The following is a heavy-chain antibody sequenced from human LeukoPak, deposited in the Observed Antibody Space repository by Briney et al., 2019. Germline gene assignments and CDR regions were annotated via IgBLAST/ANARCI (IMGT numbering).Heavy chain of an antibody. Sequence: SETLSLTCAVYGGSFSGYYWSWIRQPPGKGLEWIGEINHSGSTNYNPSLKSRVTISVDTSKNQFSLKLSSVTAADTAVYYCARAIEGEGFDYWGQGTLVTVSS. CDR3: ARAIEGEGFDY. CDR2: INHSGST. V-gene: IGHV4-34*01. J-gene: IGHJ4*02. D-gene: IGHD1-26*01. CDR1: GGSFSGYY.